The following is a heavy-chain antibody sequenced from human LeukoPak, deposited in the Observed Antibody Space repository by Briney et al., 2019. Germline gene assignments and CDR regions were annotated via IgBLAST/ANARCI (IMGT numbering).Heavy chain of an antibody. CDR2: IYYSGST. V-gene: IGHV4-59*08. Sequence: SETLSLTCTVSGGSVSSYYWSWIRQPPGKGLEWIGYIYYSGSTNYNPSLKSRVTISVDTSKNQFSLKLSSVTAADTAVYYCARRGSSWRFDYWGQGTLVTVSS. D-gene: IGHD6-13*01. CDR1: GGSVSSYY. J-gene: IGHJ4*02. CDR3: ARRGSSWRFDY.